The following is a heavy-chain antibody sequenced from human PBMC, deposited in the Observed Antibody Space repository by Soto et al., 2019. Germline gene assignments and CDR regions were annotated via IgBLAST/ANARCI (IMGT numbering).Heavy chain of an antibody. CDR2: IYPGDSDT. CDR3: ARSKSDGGYYYYGMDV. D-gene: IGHD4-4*01. V-gene: IGHV5-51*01. CDR1: GYSFTSYW. J-gene: IGHJ6*02. Sequence: GESLKISCKGSGYSFTSYWIGWVRQTPGKGLEWMGIIYPGDSDTRYSPSFQGQVTISADKSISTAYLQWSSLKASDTAMHYCARSKSDGGYYYYGMDVWGQGTTVTVSS.